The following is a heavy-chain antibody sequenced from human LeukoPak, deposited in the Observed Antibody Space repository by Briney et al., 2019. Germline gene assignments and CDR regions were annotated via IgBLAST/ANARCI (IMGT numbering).Heavy chain of an antibody. D-gene: IGHD6-19*01. Sequence: SETLPLTCTVSGGSISSYYWTWIRQPPGKGLEWIGYIYSSGSTNYNPSFKSRVTISVDTSKNQFSLKLSSVTAADTAVYYCARRAVAENYFDYWGQGTLVTVSS. J-gene: IGHJ4*02. CDR1: GGSISSYY. V-gene: IGHV4-59*08. CDR3: ARRAVAENYFDY. CDR2: IYSSGST.